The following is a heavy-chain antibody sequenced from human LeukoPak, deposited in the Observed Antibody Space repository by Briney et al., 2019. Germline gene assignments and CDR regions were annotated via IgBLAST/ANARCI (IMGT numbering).Heavy chain of an antibody. J-gene: IGHJ4*02. Sequence: PSETLSLTCAVYGGSFSGYYWSWIRQPPGKGLEWIGEINYSGSTNYNPSLKSRVSISVDTSKKQFSLKLSSVTAADTAVYYCTRGVGRYSYAGFGYWGQGTLVTVSS. CDR2: INYSGST. CDR3: TRGVGRYSYAGFGY. CDR1: GGSFSGYY. V-gene: IGHV4-34*01. D-gene: IGHD5-18*01.